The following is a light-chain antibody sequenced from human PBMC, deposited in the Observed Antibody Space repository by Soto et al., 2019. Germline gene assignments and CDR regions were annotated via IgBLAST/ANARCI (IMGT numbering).Light chain of an antibody. J-gene: IGKJ4*01. Sequence: EIVMTQSPATLSVSPGERATLSCRASQSVSNYLAWYQQKPGQAPRLLIYGASTRATGIPARFSGGGSETEFTLTISSLQSEDFAVYYCQQYHNWPPLTFGGGIKVDIK. CDR3: QQYHNWPPLT. CDR2: GAS. V-gene: IGKV3-15*01. CDR1: QSVSNY.